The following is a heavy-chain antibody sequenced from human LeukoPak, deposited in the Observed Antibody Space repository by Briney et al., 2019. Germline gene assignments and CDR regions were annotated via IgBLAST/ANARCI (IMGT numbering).Heavy chain of an antibody. V-gene: IGHV1-2*02. D-gene: IGHD3-10*01. Sequence: ASVKVSCKASGYTFIGHYMHWVRQAPGQGLEWMGWINPNSGGTKYAQKFQGRVTMTRDTSTSTAYMELSRLRSDDTAVYYCARKKVRGDIFDPWGQGTLVTVSS. CDR3: ARKKVRGDIFDP. J-gene: IGHJ5*02. CDR1: GYTFIGHY. CDR2: INPNSGGT.